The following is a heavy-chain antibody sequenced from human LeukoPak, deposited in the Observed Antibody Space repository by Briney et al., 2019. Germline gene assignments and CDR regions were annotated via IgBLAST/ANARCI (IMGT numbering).Heavy chain of an antibody. J-gene: IGHJ4*02. CDR2: IYSSGST. D-gene: IGHD4-23*01. CDR3: ARVSPGGNSDY. V-gene: IGHV4-4*07. Sequence: SETLSLTCTVSGGSISSYYWSWIRQPAGKGLEWVGRIYSSGSTNYNPSLKSRVTMSVDMSRNQFSLKLSSVTAADTAVYYCARVSPGGNSDYLGQGTLVTVSS. CDR1: GGSISSYY.